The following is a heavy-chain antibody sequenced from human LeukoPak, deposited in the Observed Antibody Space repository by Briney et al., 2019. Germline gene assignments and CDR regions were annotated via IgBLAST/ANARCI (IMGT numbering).Heavy chain of an antibody. Sequence: PGRSLRLSCAASGFAFSTYGMHWVRHAPGKGLEWVAVISYDGSNKYYADSVKGRFTISRDNSKNTLYLQMNSLRSEDTAVYYCAKDASSWTPEFDYWGQGTLVTVSS. CDR2: ISYDGSNK. J-gene: IGHJ4*02. CDR3: AKDASSWTPEFDY. CDR1: GFAFSTYG. D-gene: IGHD6-13*01. V-gene: IGHV3-30*18.